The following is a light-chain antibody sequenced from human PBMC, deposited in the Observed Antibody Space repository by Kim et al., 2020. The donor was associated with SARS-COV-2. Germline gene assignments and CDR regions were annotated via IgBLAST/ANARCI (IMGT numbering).Light chain of an antibody. J-gene: IGKJ1*01. V-gene: IGKV3-20*01. CDR2: GAS. CDR3: QQYGSSPWT. Sequence: EIVLTQSPGTLSLSPGERANLSCRASQRVSRSYLAWYQQKPGQAPRLHIYGASSRATGIPDRFSGSGSGTDFTLTISRLEPEDFAVYYCQQYGSSPWTFGQGTKVDIK. CDR1: QRVSRSY.